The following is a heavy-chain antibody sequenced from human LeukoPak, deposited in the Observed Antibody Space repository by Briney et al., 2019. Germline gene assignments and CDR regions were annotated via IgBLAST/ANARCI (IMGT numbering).Heavy chain of an antibody. V-gene: IGHV3-66*01. Sequence: GGSLRLSCAASGFTFSSYAMSWVRQAPGKGLEWVSVIYSGGSTYYADSVKGRFTISRDNSKNTLYLQMNSLRAEDTAVYYCAREVPAANYFDYWGQGTLVTVSS. CDR3: AREVPAANYFDY. J-gene: IGHJ4*02. CDR2: IYSGGST. D-gene: IGHD2-2*01. CDR1: GFTFSSYA.